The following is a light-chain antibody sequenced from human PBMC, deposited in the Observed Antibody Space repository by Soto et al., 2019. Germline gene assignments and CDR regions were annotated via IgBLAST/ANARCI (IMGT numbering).Light chain of an antibody. V-gene: IGKV3D-15*01. CDR1: QSVSSN. Sequence: EIVMTQAPATLSVSPGERATLSCRASQSVSSNFAWYQQRPDQAPRLLIYDVSTMATGVPTRFSGSGSGTEFTLTSSSLQSEDVAVYYCQQYHDWPLTFGGGTRVEIK. CDR3: QQYHDWPLT. J-gene: IGKJ4*01. CDR2: DVS.